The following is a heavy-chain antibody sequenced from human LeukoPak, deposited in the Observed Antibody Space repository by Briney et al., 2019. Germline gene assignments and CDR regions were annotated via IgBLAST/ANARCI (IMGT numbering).Heavy chain of an antibody. D-gene: IGHD3-10*01. CDR3: AKDGNFGSGSYYRGDS. CDR1: GFTFSSYS. Sequence: GGSLRLSCAASGFTFSSYSMNWVRQAPGKGLEWVSYISSSSSTIYYADSVKGRFAISRDNSKDMLYLQMNSLRAEDTAVYYCAKDGNFGSGSYYRGDSWGQGTLVTVSS. V-gene: IGHV3-48*01. CDR2: ISSSSSTI. J-gene: IGHJ4*02.